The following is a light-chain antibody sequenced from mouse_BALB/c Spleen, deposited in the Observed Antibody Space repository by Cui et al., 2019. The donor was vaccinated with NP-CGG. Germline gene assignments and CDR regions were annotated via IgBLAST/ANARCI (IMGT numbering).Light chain of an antibody. J-gene: IGLJ1*01. CDR3: ALWYSNHWV. Sequence: QTVVTQESALTISPGDTVTLTCRSSTGAVTTNNYANWVQEKPDHLFTGLIGGTNNRAPGVPARFSGSLIGDKAALTITGAQTEDEAIYFCALWYSNHWVFGGGTKLTVL. CDR1: TGAVTTNNY. V-gene: IGLV1*01. CDR2: GTN.